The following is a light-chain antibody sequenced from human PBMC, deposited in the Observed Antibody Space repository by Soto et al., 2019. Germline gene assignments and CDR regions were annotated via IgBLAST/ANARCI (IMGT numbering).Light chain of an antibody. CDR3: QQSYSIPIT. V-gene: IGKV1-39*01. J-gene: IGKJ5*01. Sequence: DIQMTQSPSSLSASVGDRVTITCRASQSIGRYLNWYQEKPGKAPNVVIFTASSLQSGVPSRFNGSGSGTEFTLTISSLQPEDFANSYCQQSYSIPITFGQGTRLEIK. CDR2: TAS. CDR1: QSIGRY.